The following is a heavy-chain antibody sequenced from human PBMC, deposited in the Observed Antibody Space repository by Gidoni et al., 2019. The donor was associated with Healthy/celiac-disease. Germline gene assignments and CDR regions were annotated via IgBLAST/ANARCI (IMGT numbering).Heavy chain of an antibody. D-gene: IGHD3-10*01. J-gene: IGHJ4*02. CDR3: AKDPPDYYGSGPFANY. Sequence: EGQLLESGGGLVQPGGSLRLACAASGFTCSSYAMSWVRQAPGQGLEWVSAISGSVGSTSYADSVKGRFTISRDNSKNTLYLQMNSLRAEDTAVYYCAKDPPDYYGSGPFANYWGQGTLVTVSS. V-gene: IGHV3-23*01. CDR2: ISGSVGST. CDR1: GFTCSSYA.